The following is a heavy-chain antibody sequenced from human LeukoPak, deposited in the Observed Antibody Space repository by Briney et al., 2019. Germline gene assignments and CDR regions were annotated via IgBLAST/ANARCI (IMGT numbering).Heavy chain of an antibody. CDR3: ARGESQQLGAY. J-gene: IGHJ4*02. V-gene: IGHV1-18*01. D-gene: IGHD6-13*01. CDR2: ISAYNGNT. Sequence: ASVKVSCKASGYTFTSYGISWVRQAPGQGLEWMGWISAYNGNTNYAQKFQGRVTMTRNTSISTAYMELSSLRSEDTAVYYCARGESQQLGAYWGQGTLVTVSS. CDR1: GYTFTSYG.